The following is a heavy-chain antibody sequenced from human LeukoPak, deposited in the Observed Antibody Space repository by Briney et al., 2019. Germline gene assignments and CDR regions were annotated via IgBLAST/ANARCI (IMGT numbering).Heavy chain of an antibody. J-gene: IGHJ6*02. CDR3: ARRGVYEDGGYYYYGMDV. D-gene: IGHD3-16*01. CDR2: IKEDESER. Sequence: GGSLRLSCAASGFSISSYYMSWVRQAPGKGLEWVANIKEDESERFYVDSVKGRFTISRDNAKNSLYLQMDSLRVEDTALYYCARRGVYEDGGYYYYGMDVWGQGTTVTVSS. CDR1: GFSISSYY. V-gene: IGHV3-7*05.